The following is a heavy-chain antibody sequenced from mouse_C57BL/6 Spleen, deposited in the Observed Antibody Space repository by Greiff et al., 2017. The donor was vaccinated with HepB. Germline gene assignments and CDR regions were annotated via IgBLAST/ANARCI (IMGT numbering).Heavy chain of an antibody. CDR1: GYTFTSYW. Sequence: QVQLQQPGAELVMPGASVKLSCKASGYTFTSYWMHWVKQRPGQGLEWIGEIDPSDSYTNYNQKFKGKSTLTVDKSSSTAYMQLRSLTSEDSAVYYCARSEGLWLRRDYFDYWGQGTTLTVSS. V-gene: IGHV1-69*01. CDR3: ARSEGLWLRRDYFDY. D-gene: IGHD2-2*01. J-gene: IGHJ2*01. CDR2: IDPSDSYT.